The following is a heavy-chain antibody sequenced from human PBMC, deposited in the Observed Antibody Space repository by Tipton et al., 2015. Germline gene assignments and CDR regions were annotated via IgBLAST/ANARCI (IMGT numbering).Heavy chain of an antibody. V-gene: IGHV4-61*01. Sequence: TLSLTCTVSGGSVSSGSAYHWSWIRQPPGKGLEWIGNIDYSGTKNYNPSLKSRVTLSVDMFKDQFSLKLTSVTAADTAVYYCACQDYDSLTRDYQTVDYWGQGTLVTVSS. D-gene: IGHD3-9*01. CDR3: ACQDYDSLTRDYQTVDY. CDR1: GGSVSSGSAYH. J-gene: IGHJ4*02. CDR2: IDYSGTK.